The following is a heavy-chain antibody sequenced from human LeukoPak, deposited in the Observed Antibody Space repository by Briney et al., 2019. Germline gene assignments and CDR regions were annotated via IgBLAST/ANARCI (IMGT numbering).Heavy chain of an antibody. CDR2: ISSSGSTI. D-gene: IGHD5-18*01. CDR1: GFTFSSYE. Sequence: GGSLRLSCAASGFTFSSYEMNWGRQAPGKGLEWVSYISSSGSTIFYADSVKGRFTISRDNAKNSLYLQMNSLRAEDTAVYYCARAGGYSYGWFDYWGQGTLVTVSS. J-gene: IGHJ4*02. CDR3: ARAGGYSYGWFDY. V-gene: IGHV3-48*03.